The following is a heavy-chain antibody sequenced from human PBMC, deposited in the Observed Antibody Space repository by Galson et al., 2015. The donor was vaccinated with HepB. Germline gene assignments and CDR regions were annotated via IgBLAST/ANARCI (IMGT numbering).Heavy chain of an antibody. J-gene: IGHJ4*02. Sequence: SLRLSCAGSAFTFSGPALHCARQASGEGLEGVGRIGSKGSNYATAYTASVKGRFTISRDDSKNTAYLQMNSLRTEDTAVYYCTRLGDFSGYSSSWGQGTLVTVSS. CDR2: IGSKGSNYAT. V-gene: IGHV3-73*01. CDR1: AFTFSGPA. CDR3: TRLGDFSGYSSS. D-gene: IGHD6-13*01.